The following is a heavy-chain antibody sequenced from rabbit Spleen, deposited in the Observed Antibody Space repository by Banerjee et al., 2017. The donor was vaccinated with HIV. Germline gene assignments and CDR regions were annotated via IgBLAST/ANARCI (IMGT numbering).Heavy chain of an antibody. J-gene: IGHJ4*01. CDR3: VGGWRNSDYAYGFYL. D-gene: IGHD6-1*01. CDR1: GFSFSSSYW. Sequence: QEQLEESGGDLVKPEGSLTLTCAASGFSFSSSYWICWVRQAPGKGLEWIACINAGSSGSYYANWAKGRFTISKTSSTTVTLQLTSLTAADTATYFCVGGWRNSDYAYGFYLLGPGTLVTVS. CDR2: INAGSSGS. V-gene: IGHV1S45*01.